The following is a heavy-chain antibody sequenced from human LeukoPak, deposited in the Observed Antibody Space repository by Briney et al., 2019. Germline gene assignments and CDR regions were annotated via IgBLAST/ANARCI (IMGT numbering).Heavy chain of an antibody. V-gene: IGHV3-9*01. D-gene: IGHD6-6*01. CDR3: ATVAGSSLSRNYFDP. J-gene: IGHJ5*02. CDR2: ISWNSANI. Sequence: GRSLRLSCAASGFNFDDYATHWVRQPPGKGLEWVSGISWNSANIGYADSVKGRFTISRDNAKNSLYLQMNSLRDEDSAFYYCATVAGSSLSRNYFDPWGQGTLVTVSS. CDR1: GFNFDDYA.